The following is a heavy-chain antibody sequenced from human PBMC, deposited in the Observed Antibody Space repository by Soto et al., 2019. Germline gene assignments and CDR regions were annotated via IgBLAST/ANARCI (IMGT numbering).Heavy chain of an antibody. CDR2: ISSSSSTI. V-gene: IGHV3-48*02. J-gene: IGHJ6*02. CDR3: ARNGGYCSGGSCPYYYYYGMDV. Sequence: EVQLVESGGGLVQPGGSLRLSCAASGFTFSSYSMNWVRQAPGKGLEWVSYISSSSSTIYYADSVKGRFTISRDNAKNSLYLQMNSLGDEDTAVYYCARNGGYCSGGSCPYYYYYGMDVWGQGTTVTVSS. D-gene: IGHD2-15*01. CDR1: GFTFSSYS.